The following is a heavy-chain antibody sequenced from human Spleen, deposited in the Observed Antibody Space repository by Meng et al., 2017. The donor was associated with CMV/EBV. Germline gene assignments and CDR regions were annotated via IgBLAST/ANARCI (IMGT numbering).Heavy chain of an antibody. CDR3: ATGLIGFMEWNGCDS. D-gene: IGHD3-3*01. Sequence: ASVKVSCKVSGYTLTELSMHWVRQAPGKGLEWMGGYDPEEGEIIYAQKFQGRVTMTEDRLTDTAYMELSSLRSEDTAEYYRATGLIGFMEWNGCDSWGQGTLVTVSS. CDR1: GYTLTELS. V-gene: IGHV1-24*01. J-gene: IGHJ4*02. CDR2: YDPEEGEI.